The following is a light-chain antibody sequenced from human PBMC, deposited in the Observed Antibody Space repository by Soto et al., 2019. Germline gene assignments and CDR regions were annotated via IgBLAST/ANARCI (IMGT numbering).Light chain of an antibody. V-gene: IGKV3-15*01. CDR3: QQSYSTLYT. Sequence: EIVMTQSPATLSVSPGERATLFCRASQTVSSIFLAWYQQKPGQAPRLLIHGASTRATGIPARFSGSGSGTDFTLTISSLQPEDFATYYCQQSYSTLYTFGQGTKLEIK. CDR2: GAS. J-gene: IGKJ2*01. CDR1: QTVSSI.